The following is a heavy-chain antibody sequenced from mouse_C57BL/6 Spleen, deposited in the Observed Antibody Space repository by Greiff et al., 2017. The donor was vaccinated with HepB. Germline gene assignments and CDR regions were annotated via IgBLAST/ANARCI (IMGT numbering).Heavy chain of an antibody. J-gene: IGHJ3*01. CDR3: ARENNDGYYVDAY. CDR1: GYSITSGYY. D-gene: IGHD2-3*01. Sequence: EVQLQESGPGLVKPSQSLSLTCSVTGYSITSGYYWNWIRQFPGNKLEWMGYISYDGSNNYNPSLKNRISITRDTSKNQFFLKLNSVTTEDTATYYCARENNDGYYVDAYWGQGTLVTVSA. CDR2: ISYDGSN. V-gene: IGHV3-6*01.